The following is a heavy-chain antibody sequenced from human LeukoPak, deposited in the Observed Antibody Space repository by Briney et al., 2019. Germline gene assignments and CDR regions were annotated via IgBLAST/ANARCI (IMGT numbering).Heavy chain of an antibody. J-gene: IGHJ6*02. D-gene: IGHD4-17*01. CDR2: ISYDGSNK. V-gene: IGHV3-30*18. Sequence: PGWSLRLSCAASGFTFSSYGMHWVRQAPGKGLEWVAVISYDGSNKYYADSVKGRFTISRDNSKNTLYLQMNSLRAEDTAVYYCAKDKIGGDYPYYGMDVWGQGTTVTVSS. CDR1: GFTFSSYG. CDR3: AKDKIGGDYPYYGMDV.